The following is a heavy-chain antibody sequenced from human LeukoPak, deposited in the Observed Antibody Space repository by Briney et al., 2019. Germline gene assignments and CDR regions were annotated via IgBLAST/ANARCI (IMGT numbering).Heavy chain of an antibody. J-gene: IGHJ6*02. CDR3: ARSKGGAQREYGMDV. V-gene: IGHV3-21*06. D-gene: IGHD1-1*01. Sequence: GGSLRLSCAASGFTFKNYGMNWVRQAPGEGLEWVSSISSGATYIDNAGSVKGRFTISRDNAKNSLYLEMNSLRAEDTAVYYCARSKGGAQREYGMDVWGQGTTVTVSS. CDR1: GFTFKNYG. CDR2: ISSGATYI.